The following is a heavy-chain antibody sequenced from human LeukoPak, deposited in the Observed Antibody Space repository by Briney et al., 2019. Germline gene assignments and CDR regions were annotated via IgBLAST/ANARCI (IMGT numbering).Heavy chain of an antibody. D-gene: IGHD2-2*01. V-gene: IGHV4-39*01. J-gene: IGHJ5*02. CDR3: ARQEVGAGYCSSTSCAEPHWFDP. CDR1: GGSISSTSY. Sequence: SETLSLTCIVSGGSISSTSYWGWIRQPPGKGLEWFGTILYSGSTFYNPSLKSRVTISVDTSKNQFSLKLNSVTAADTAVYYCARQEVGAGYCSSTSCAEPHWFDPWGQGTLVTVSS. CDR2: ILYSGST.